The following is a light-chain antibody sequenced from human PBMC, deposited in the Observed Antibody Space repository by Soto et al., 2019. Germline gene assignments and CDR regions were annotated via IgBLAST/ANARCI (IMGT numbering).Light chain of an antibody. CDR2: KAS. J-gene: IGKJ1*01. CDR3: QQYSDHWT. Sequence: DILGPQSASKLSTSVPATVTTTFRGSRSIINWLAWYQQKAGKGPKLLIYKASNLQTGVPSRFSGSGYGTEFTLTISSLQPDDVATYYCQQYSDHWTFGQGTKVDIK. CDR1: RSIINW. V-gene: IGKV1-5*03.